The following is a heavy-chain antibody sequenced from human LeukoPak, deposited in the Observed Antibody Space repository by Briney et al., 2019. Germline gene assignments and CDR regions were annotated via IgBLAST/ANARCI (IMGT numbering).Heavy chain of an antibody. J-gene: IGHJ6*02. CDR1: GGSISSYY. CDR3: AREPYIMGRYYYGMDV. CDR2: TYYSGST. V-gene: IGHV4-59*01. Sequence: SETLSLTCTVSGGSISSYYWSWIRQPPGKGLEWIGYTYYSGSTNYNPSLKSRVTISVDTSKNQFSLKLSSVTAADTAVYYCAREPYIMGRYYYGMDVWGQGTTVTVSS. D-gene: IGHD3-16*01.